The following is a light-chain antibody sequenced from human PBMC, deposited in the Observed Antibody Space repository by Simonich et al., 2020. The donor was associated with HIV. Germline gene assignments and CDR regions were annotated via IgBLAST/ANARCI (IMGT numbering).Light chain of an antibody. V-gene: IGKV3-15*01. CDR1: QSVSSN. Sequence: EIVMTQSTATLSVSPGERATLSCRASQSVSSNFAWYQQKPGQAPRFLIYGASTRATGIPARFSGSGSGTEFTLTISSMQSEDFAVYYCQQSNNWPLTFGPGTKVDIK. J-gene: IGKJ3*01. CDR2: GAS. CDR3: QQSNNWPLT.